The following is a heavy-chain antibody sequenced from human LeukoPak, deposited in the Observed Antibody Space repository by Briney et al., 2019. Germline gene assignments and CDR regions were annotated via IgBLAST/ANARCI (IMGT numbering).Heavy chain of an antibody. D-gene: IGHD3-3*01. V-gene: IGHV4-31*03. CDR3: AAEESYDFWSGYLEFAAPGRFDP. CDR2: IYYSGST. Sequence: SQTLSLTCTVSGGSISIGGYYWSWIRQHPGKGLEWIGYIYYSGSTYYNPSLKSRVTISVDTSKNQFSLKLSSVTAADTAVYYCAAEESYDFWSGYLEFAAPGRFDPWGQGTLVTVSS. J-gene: IGHJ5*02. CDR1: GGSISIGGYY.